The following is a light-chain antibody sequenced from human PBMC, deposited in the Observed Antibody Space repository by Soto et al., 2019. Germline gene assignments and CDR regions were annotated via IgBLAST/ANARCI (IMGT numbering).Light chain of an antibody. J-gene: IGLJ3*02. CDR1: SSNIGSNA. CDR3: AAWGDSLNTWV. Sequence: QSALTQPPSASGTPGQRVTISCSGSSSNIGSNAVSWYQHFPGTAPKVLIYSDDQRPSGVPDRFSGSKSGTSASLAISGLRAEDGADYFCAAWGDSLNTWVFGGGTKVTVL. CDR2: SDD. V-gene: IGLV1-44*01.